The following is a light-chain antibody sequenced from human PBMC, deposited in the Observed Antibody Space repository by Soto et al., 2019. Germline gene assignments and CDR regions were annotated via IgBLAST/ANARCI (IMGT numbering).Light chain of an antibody. CDR1: SSDVGGNNY. CDR3: SSYAGSNNYV. V-gene: IGLV2-8*01. J-gene: IGLJ1*01. Sequence: QSALTQPPSASGSPGQSVTISCTGTSSDVGGNNYVSWYQQHPGKAPKLMIYEVSKRPSGVPDRFSGSKSGNTASLTVSGLQAEDEADYYSSSYAGSNNYVFGTGTKVTVL. CDR2: EVS.